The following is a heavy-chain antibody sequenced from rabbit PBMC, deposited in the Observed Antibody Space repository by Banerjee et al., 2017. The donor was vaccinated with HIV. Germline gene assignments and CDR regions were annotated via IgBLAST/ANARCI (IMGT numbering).Heavy chain of an antibody. D-gene: IGHD8-1*01. Sequence: QEQLVESGGGLVQPEGSLTLTCTASGFSFSSSYYMCWVRQAPGKGLEWIGCIYPSSSGSTYYASWVNGRFTISETSSTTVTLQMTSLTAADTATYFCARSGAGTSYSYGLDLWGPGTLVTVS. CDR3: ARSGAGTSYSYGLDL. V-gene: IGHV1S45*01. CDR1: GFSFSSSYY. J-gene: IGHJ6*01. CDR2: IYPSSSGST.